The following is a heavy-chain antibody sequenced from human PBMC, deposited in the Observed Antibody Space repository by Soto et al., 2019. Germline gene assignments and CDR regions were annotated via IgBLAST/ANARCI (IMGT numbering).Heavy chain of an antibody. CDR1: GFTFSSYS. CDR2: ISSSSSYI. Sequence: GGSLILSCAASGFTFSSYSMNWVRQAPGKGLEWVSSISSSSSYIYYADSVKGRFTISRDNAKNSLYLQMNSLRAEDTAVYYCARDSHSGGSEYYFDYWGQGTLVTVSS. V-gene: IGHV3-21*01. D-gene: IGHD6-25*01. CDR3: ARDSHSGGSEYYFDY. J-gene: IGHJ4*02.